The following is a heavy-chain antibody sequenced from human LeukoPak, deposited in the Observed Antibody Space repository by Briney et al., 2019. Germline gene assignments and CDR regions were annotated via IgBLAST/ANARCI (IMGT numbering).Heavy chain of an antibody. V-gene: IGHV3-21*05. D-gene: IGHD6-13*01. CDR2: ISSSSGYT. CDR3: ASPAAGTNSDY. CDR1: GFTFSGYG. Sequence: GRSLRLSCAASGFTFSGYGMHWVRRAPGKGLEWVSYISSSSGYTNYADSVKGRFTISRDNAKNSLYLQMNSLSAEDTAVYYCASPAAGTNSDYWGQGTLVTVSS. J-gene: IGHJ4*02.